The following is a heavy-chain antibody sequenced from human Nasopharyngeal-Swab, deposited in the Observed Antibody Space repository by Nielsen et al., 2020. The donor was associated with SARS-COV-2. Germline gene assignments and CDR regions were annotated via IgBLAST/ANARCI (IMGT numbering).Heavy chain of an antibody. J-gene: IGHJ6*02. CDR2: INHSGST. Sequence: SDTLSLTCAVYGGSFSGYYWSWIRKPPGKGLEWIGEINHSGSTNYNPSLKSRVTISVDTSKNQFSLKLSSVTAADTAVYYCARDVLRFHYYHGMDVWGQGTTVTVSS. CDR3: ARDVLRFHYYHGMDV. D-gene: IGHD3-3*01. V-gene: IGHV4-34*01. CDR1: GGSFSGYY.